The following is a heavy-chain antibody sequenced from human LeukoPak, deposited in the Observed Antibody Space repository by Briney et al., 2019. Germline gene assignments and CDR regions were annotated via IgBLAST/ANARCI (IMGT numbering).Heavy chain of an antibody. CDR2: ISGSGGST. J-gene: IGHJ6*03. CDR3: AKDPNPYYYYYYMDV. CDR1: GFTFSSYA. Sequence: GESLKISCAASGFTFSSYAMSWVRQAPGKGLEWVSAISGSGGSTYYADSVKGRFTISRDNSKNTLYLQMNSLRAEDTAVYCCAKDPNPYYYYYYMDVWGKGTTVTVSS. D-gene: IGHD1-14*01. V-gene: IGHV3-23*01.